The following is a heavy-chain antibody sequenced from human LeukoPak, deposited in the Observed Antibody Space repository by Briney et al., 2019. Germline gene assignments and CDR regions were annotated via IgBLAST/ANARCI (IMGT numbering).Heavy chain of an antibody. D-gene: IGHD3-10*01. CDR1: GFAFSSYA. V-gene: IGHV3-23*01. J-gene: IGHJ4*02. CDR3: AKGFRGLGLLWFGEQLGPVFDY. CDR2: ISGSGGST. Sequence: GGSLRLSCAASGFAFSSYAMSSVRQAPGKGLEWVSAISGSGGSTYYADSVKGRFTISRDNSKNTMYLQMNSLRAEDTAVYYCAKGFRGLGLLWFGEQLGPVFDYWGQGTLVTVSS.